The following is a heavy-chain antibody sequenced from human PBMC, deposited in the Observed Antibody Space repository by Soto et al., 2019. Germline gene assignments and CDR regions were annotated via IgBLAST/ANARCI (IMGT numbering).Heavy chain of an antibody. V-gene: IGHV3-74*01. CDR3: ARGYSSGPDY. Sequence: GGSRRLSCAASGGTFSKHWMHGVRQAPGKGLEWVSRINSDGSTTTYADSVKGRFTIFRHNAKNTLYLQLNSLRAEDTALYYCARGYSSGPDYWGQGT. D-gene: IGHD6-19*01. J-gene: IGHJ4*02. CDR2: INSDGSTT. CDR1: GGTFSKHW.